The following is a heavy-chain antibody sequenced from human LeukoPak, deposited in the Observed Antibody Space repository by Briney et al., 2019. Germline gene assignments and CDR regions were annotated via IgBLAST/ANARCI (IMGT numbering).Heavy chain of an antibody. CDR1: GFTVNSNY. J-gene: IGHJ3*02. CDR2: IYSDGTT. D-gene: IGHD3-16*01. V-gene: IGHV3-66*01. Sequence: PGGSLRLSCAASGFTVNSNYMSWVRQAPGKGLECVSVIYSDGTTYYADSVKGRFTISRDNAKNSLYLQMNSLRAEDTAVYYCVRDTFSPDAFDIWGQGTMVTVPS. CDR3: VRDTFSPDAFDI.